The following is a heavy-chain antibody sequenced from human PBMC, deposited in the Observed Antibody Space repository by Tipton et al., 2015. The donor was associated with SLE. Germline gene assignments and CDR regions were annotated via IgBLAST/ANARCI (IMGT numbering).Heavy chain of an antibody. V-gene: IGHV4-59*08. CDR2: IYHSGST. Sequence: TLSLTCTVSGGSISSYSWSWIRQPPGKGLEWIGYIYHSGSTRYNPSLKSRVSMSVDTSKNQMSLKLNSVTAADTAVYYCARTNRGCFDYWGQGTLVTVSS. D-gene: IGHD2-8*01. CDR3: ARTNRGCFDY. CDR1: GGSISSYS. J-gene: IGHJ4*02.